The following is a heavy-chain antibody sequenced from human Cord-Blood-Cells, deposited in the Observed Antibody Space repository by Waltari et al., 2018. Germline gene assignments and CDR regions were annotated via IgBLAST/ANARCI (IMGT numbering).Heavy chain of an antibody. CDR1: GGSISSRSHY. D-gene: IGHD3-16*01. J-gene: IGHJ6*02. Sequence: QLQLQESGPGLVTPSETLSISCTVSGGSISSRSHYLGWIRQPPGKGQEWIGSIYYSGSTYYNPSLKSRVTISVDTSKNQFSLKLSSVTAADTAVYYCARQFMITFGGVIGYYYGMDVWGQGTTVTVSS. CDR3: ARQFMITFGGVIGYYYGMDV. CDR2: IYYSGST. V-gene: IGHV4-39*01.